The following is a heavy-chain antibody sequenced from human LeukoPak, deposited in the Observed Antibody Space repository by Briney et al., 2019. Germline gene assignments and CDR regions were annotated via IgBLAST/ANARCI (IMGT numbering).Heavy chain of an antibody. Sequence: GGSLRLSCAASGFTVSSNYMSWVRQAPGKGLEWVSVIYSGGSTYYADSVKGRFTIARDNSKNTLYLQMNSLGAEDTAVYYCARVGYYYGSGYFDYWGQGTLVTVSS. J-gene: IGHJ4*02. CDR2: IYSGGST. CDR3: ARVGYYYGSGYFDY. V-gene: IGHV3-53*01. CDR1: GFTVSSNY. D-gene: IGHD3-10*01.